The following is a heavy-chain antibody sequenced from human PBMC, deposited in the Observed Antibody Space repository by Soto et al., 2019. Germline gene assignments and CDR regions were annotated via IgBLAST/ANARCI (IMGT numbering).Heavy chain of an antibody. CDR3: ASLTFSGSGRSYTVY. V-gene: IGHV4-39*01. Sequence: PSETLSLTCTVSGGSISTNNYYWGWIRQPPGKGLEWIGSIYYSGNTYYKPSLKSRVAISVDTSKNQFSLKLSSVTAADTALYYCASLTFSGSGRSYTVYWGEGTMVTVSS. CDR2: IYYSGNT. CDR1: GGSISTNNYY. D-gene: IGHD3-10*01. J-gene: IGHJ4*02.